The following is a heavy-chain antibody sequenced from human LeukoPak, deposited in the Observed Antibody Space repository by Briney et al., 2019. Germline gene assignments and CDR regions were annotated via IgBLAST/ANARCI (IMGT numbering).Heavy chain of an antibody. J-gene: IGHJ4*02. D-gene: IGHD5-18*01. Sequence: PSQTLSLTCAVYGGSFSGYYWSWLRQPPGKGLEWIGEINHSGSTNYNPSLKSRVTISVDTSKNQFSLKLSSVTAADTAVYYCARAVDTAMVTTFDYWGQGTLVTVSS. CDR2: INHSGST. V-gene: IGHV4-34*01. CDR3: ARAVDTAMVTTFDY. CDR1: GGSFSGYY.